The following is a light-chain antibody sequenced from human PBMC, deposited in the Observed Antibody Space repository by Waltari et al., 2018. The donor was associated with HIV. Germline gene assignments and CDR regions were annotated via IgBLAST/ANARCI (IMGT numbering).Light chain of an antibody. CDR1: TSDFGLYNF. V-gene: IGLV2-14*03. Sequence: QSALTQPASVSGSPGQSITISCTGSTSDFGLYNFISWYQQHPGRVPKGIISDVSSRPSGVSSRFSGSKSGNTASLTISWLQAEDEADYYCSSFTSNYTVMFGGGTKVTVL. CDR2: DVS. J-gene: IGLJ3*02. CDR3: SSFTSNYTVM.